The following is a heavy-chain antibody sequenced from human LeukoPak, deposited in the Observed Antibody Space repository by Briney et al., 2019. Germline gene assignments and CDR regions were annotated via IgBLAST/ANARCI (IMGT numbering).Heavy chain of an antibody. Sequence: SETLSLTCTVSGGSISTYYGNWIRQAPGKGLEWIGYIYYSGSTNYNPSLKSRVTISVDTSKNQFSLKLSSVTAADTAVYYCARRKTISLRSNYYDSSGYYAFEDYWGQGTLVTVSS. CDR1: GGSISTYY. J-gene: IGHJ4*02. V-gene: IGHV4-59*12. CDR3: ARRKTISLRSNYYDSSGYYAFEDY. CDR2: IYYSGST. D-gene: IGHD3-22*01.